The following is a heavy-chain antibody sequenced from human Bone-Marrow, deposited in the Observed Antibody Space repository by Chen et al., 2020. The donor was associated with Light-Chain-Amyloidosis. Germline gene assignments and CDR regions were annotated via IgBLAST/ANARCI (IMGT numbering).Heavy chain of an antibody. CDR3: AKDISYDDILPGYPADAFDI. D-gene: IGHD3-9*01. CDR1: GFAFSSYA. J-gene: IGHJ3*02. V-gene: IGHV3-23*04. Sequence: EVQLVESGGGLLQQGGSLRLSCAASGFAFSSYAMSWVRQAPGKGLEWVSTISGSGGSRYYGDSVKGRLTISRDNSKNALFLQMNSLRAEDTAVYYCAKDISYDDILPGYPADAFDIWGQGTMVTVSS. CDR2: ISGSGGSR.